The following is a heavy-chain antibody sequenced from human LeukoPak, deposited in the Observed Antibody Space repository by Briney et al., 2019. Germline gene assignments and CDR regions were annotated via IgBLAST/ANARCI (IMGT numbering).Heavy chain of an antibody. CDR3: AKGPYSGSQWVFMDV. D-gene: IGHD1-26*01. J-gene: IGHJ6*04. Sequence: AGGSLRLSCAASGFTFSSYAMSWVRQAPGKGLEWVSAISGSGGSTYYGDSVKGRFTISRDNSKNTLYLQMNSLRAEDTAVYYCAKGPYSGSQWVFMDVWGKGTTVTVSS. V-gene: IGHV3-23*01. CDR2: ISGSGGST. CDR1: GFTFSSYA.